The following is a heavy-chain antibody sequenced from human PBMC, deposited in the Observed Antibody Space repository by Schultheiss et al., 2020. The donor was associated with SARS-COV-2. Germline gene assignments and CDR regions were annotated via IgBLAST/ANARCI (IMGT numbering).Heavy chain of an antibody. V-gene: IGHV3-20*04. CDR1: GFTFSSYA. CDR2: INWNGGST. D-gene: IGHD2-2*01. CDR3: ARAGYYSSTSCDHYYYYYMDV. Sequence: GGSLRLSCAASGFTFSSYAMSWVRQAPGKGLEWVSGINWNGGSTGYADSVKGRFTISRDNAKNSLYLQLNSLRAEETALYYCARAGYYSSTSCDHYYYYYMDVWGKGTTVTVSS. J-gene: IGHJ6*03.